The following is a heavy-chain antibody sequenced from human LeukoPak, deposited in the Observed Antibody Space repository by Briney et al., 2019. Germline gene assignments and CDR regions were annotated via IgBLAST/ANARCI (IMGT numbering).Heavy chain of an antibody. J-gene: IGHJ4*02. CDR1: GFTFSDYN. CDR2: ISRSGSTK. Sequence: GGSLRLSCAASGFTFSDYNMRWIRQAPGKGLEWVSSISRSGSTKYYADSVKGRFTISRDNAKNTLYLQMNSLRAEDTAVYYCATGSYYDFWSGYYKYYFDSWGQGTLLTVSS. CDR3: ATGSYYDFWSGYYKYYFDS. V-gene: IGHV3-11*04. D-gene: IGHD3-3*01.